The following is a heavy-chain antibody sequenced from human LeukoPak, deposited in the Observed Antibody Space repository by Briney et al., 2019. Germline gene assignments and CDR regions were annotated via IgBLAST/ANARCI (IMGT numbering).Heavy chain of an antibody. CDR3: ARAGGADAFDI. D-gene: IGHD3-16*01. CDR1: GGSVSSGSYY. V-gene: IGHV4-61*01. CDR2: MYYSGST. Sequence: SETLSLTCTVSGGSVSSGSYYWSWIRQPPGKGLEWIGYMYYSGSTNYNPSLKSRVTISVDTSKNQFSLKLSSVTAADTAVYYCARAGGADAFDIWGQGTMVTVSS. J-gene: IGHJ3*02.